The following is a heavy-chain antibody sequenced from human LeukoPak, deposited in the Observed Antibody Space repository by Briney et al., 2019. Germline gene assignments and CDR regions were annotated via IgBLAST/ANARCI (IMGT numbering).Heavy chain of an antibody. V-gene: IGHV3-30*02. D-gene: IGHD3-10*01. CDR1: GFTFSSYG. J-gene: IGHJ6*04. CDR2: IRYDGSNK. Sequence: GGSLRLSCAASGFTFSSYGMHWVRQAPGKGLEWVAFIRYDGSNKYYADSVKGRSTISRDNSKNSLYLQMNSLRPEDTAVYYCARGGFIVMATGLDVWGKGTTVTVSS. CDR3: ARGGFIVMATGLDV.